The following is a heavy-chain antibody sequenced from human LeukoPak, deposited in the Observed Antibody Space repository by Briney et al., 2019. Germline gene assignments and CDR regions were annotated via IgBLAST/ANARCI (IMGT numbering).Heavy chain of an antibody. D-gene: IGHD3-22*01. CDR1: GFTFSSYA. CDR2: ISGSGGST. J-gene: IGHJ4*02. CDR3: AKDTHRITMMVVVSNNFDY. Sequence: LPGGSLRLSCAASGFTFSSYAMSWVRQAPGKGLEWVSAISGSGGSTYYADSVKGRFTISRDSSKNTLYLQMNSLRAEDTAVYYCAKDTHRITMMVVVSNNFDYWGQGTLVTVSS. V-gene: IGHV3-23*01.